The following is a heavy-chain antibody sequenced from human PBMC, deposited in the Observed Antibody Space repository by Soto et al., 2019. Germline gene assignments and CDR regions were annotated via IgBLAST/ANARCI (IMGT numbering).Heavy chain of an antibody. Sequence: NPSETLSLTCAVYGGSFSGYYWSWIRQPPGKGLEWIGEINHSGSTNYNPSLKSRVTISVDTSKNQFSLKLSSVTAADTAVYYCARAAAVGYYYYGMDVWGQGTTVTVSS. J-gene: IGHJ6*02. V-gene: IGHV4-34*01. CDR1: GGSFSGYY. CDR3: ARAAAVGYYYYGMDV. CDR2: INHSGST. D-gene: IGHD6-13*01.